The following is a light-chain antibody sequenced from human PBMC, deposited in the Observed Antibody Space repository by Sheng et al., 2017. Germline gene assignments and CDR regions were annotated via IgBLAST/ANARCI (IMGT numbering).Light chain of an antibody. CDR3: QSYDTSRSGNVV. CDR1: SSNIGAGYN. V-gene: IGLV1-40*01. Sequence: QSVLTQPPSMSGAPGQRVTISCTGSSSNIGAGYNVHWYQHLPGTAPKLLIYDSRNRPSGVPDRFSGSKSGTSASLAITGLQAEDEADYYCQSYDTSRSGNVVFGGGTKLTVL. J-gene: IGLJ2*01. CDR2: DSR.